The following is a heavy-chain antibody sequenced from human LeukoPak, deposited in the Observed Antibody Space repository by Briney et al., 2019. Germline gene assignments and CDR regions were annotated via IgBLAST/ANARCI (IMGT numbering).Heavy chain of an antibody. Sequence: PGGSLRLSCAASGFTFSSYSMNWVRQAPGKGLEWVSYISSSGSTIYYADSVKGRFTISRDNAKNSLYLQMNSLRAEDTAVYYCASKTYRMDVWGQGTTVTVSS. CDR1: GFTFSSYS. V-gene: IGHV3-48*04. CDR2: ISSSGSTI. J-gene: IGHJ6*02. D-gene: IGHD4-11*01. CDR3: ASKTYRMDV.